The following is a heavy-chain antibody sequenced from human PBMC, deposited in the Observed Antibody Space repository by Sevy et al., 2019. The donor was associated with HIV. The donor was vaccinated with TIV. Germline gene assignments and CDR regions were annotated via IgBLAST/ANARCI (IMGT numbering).Heavy chain of an antibody. Sequence: GGSLRLSCAASGLTFSGSAMHWVRQAPGKGLEWVGRIRSKTNSYATEYGGSVKGRFTISRDDSKNKAYLQMNSLKIEDTAVYYCTRRVGSTSEIDYWGQGTLVTVSS. CDR2: IRSKTNSYAT. D-gene: IGHD2-2*01. CDR3: TRRVGSTSEIDY. CDR1: GLTFSGSA. J-gene: IGHJ4*02. V-gene: IGHV3-73*01.